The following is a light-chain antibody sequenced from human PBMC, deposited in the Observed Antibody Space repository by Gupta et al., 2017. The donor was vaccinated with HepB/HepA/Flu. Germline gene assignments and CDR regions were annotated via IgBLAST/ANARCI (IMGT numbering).Light chain of an antibody. Sequence: VLPPSPVTLSLSPGERATLSCRASHSVSSSLSWYQHKPGQATILLIYEASSRATGIPAMCSSSCSGTYSILTISSLEPGYVAFYCCQQKSYPSTFGQGTKVEIK. CDR2: EAS. J-gene: IGKJ2*01. CDR1: HSVSSS. CDR3: QQKSYPST. V-gene: IGKV3-11*01.